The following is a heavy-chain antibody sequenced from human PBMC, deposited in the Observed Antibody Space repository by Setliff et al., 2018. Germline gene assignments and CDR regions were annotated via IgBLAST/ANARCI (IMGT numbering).Heavy chain of an antibody. V-gene: IGHV1-2*02. D-gene: IGHD3-9*01. J-gene: IGHJ6*03. CDR1: GYTFTGYY. CDR2: INPNSGGT. Sequence: ASVKVSCKASGYTFTGYYIHWVRQAPGQGLEYMGWINPNSGGTNYAPKFQGRVTMTRYTSISTVYMEVSRLRSDDTAVYFCARGGDILTTYYIYYYYMDVWGKGTTVTVSS. CDR3: ARGGDILTTYYIYYYYMDV.